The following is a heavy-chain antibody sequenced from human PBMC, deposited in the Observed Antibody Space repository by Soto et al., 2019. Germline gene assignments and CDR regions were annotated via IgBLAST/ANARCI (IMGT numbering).Heavy chain of an antibody. CDR2: IIPIFGTA. CDR1: GGTFSSYA. D-gene: IGHD6-19*01. V-gene: IGHV1-69*13. Sequence: SVKVSCKASGGTFSSYAISWVRQAPGQGPEWMGGIIPIFGTANYAQKFQGRVTITADESTSTAYMELSSLRSEDTAVYYCARXKPPGSGWSQRNDAFDIWGQGTMVTVSS. J-gene: IGHJ3*02. CDR3: ARXKPPGSGWSQRNDAFDI.